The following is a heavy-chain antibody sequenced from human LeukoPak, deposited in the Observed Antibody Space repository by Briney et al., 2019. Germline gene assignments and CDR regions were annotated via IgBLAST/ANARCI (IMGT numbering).Heavy chain of an antibody. Sequence: SETLSLTCTVSGGSISTYYWSWIRRPAGKGLEWIGRINTSGSTTYNPSLESRVTMSVDTSKDQFSLKLTSVTAADTAMYYCARTNYFDNWGQGILVTVSS. CDR2: INTSGST. J-gene: IGHJ4*01. CDR3: ARTNYFDN. CDR1: GGSISTYY. V-gene: IGHV4-4*07.